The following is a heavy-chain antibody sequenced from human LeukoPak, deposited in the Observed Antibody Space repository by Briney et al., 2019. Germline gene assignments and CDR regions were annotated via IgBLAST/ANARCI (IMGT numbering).Heavy chain of an antibody. CDR3: ARRRVETQTTDP. J-gene: IGHJ5*02. D-gene: IGHD1-7*01. Sequence: PSQTLSLTCTVSGGSISSGDYYWRWIRQPPGTGLEWIGYIYYSGSTYYNPSLKSRVTISVDTSKNQFSLKLSSVTAADTAVYYCARRRVETQTTDPWGQGTLVTVSS. CDR1: GGSISSGDYY. CDR2: IYYSGST. V-gene: IGHV4-30-4*08.